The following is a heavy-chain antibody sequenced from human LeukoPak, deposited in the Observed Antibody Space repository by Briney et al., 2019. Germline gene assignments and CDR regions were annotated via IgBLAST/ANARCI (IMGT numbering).Heavy chain of an antibody. CDR3: AKPSNYYGSATDAFDF. D-gene: IGHD3-10*01. CDR1: GFTFSSYS. V-gene: IGHV3-48*01. J-gene: IGHJ3*01. CDR2: ITNSGSTT. Sequence: PGGSLRLSCAASGFTFSSYSMNWVRQAPGKGLEWISYITNSGSTTFYADSVKGRFSISRDNAKNSLYLQMNSLRAEDTAVYYCAKPSNYYGSATDAFDFWGQGTMVTVSS.